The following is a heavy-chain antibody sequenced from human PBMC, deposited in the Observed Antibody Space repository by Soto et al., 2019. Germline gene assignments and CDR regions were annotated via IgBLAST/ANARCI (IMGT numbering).Heavy chain of an antibody. CDR3: ARRYGNAFDI. D-gene: IGHD1-20*01. Sequence: SETLSLTCTVSGGSISSYYWSWIRQPPGKGLEWIGYIHYSGSTNYNPSLKSRVTISVDTSKNQFSLKLSSVTAADTAVYYCARRYGNAFDIWGQGTMVTVSS. J-gene: IGHJ3*02. CDR2: IHYSGST. V-gene: IGHV4-59*08. CDR1: GGSISSYY.